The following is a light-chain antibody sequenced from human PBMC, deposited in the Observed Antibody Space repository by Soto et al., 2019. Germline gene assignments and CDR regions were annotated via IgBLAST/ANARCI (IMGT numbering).Light chain of an antibody. V-gene: IGKV1-39*01. CDR1: QSISRY. Sequence: DIQMTQSPPSLSASVGDRVTITCRASQSISRYLNWYQEKPGKATKLLIYAASSLHSGVPSRFSGSGSGTDFTLSISGLQLEDFATYYCQQSYSTPFTFGGGTKVEIK. J-gene: IGKJ4*01. CDR2: AAS. CDR3: QQSYSTPFT.